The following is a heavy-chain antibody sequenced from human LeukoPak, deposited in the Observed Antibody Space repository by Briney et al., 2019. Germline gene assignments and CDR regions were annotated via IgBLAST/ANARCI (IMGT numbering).Heavy chain of an antibody. CDR2: ISGSGGTT. D-gene: IGHD3-22*01. CDR1: GFSVRTNY. J-gene: IGHJ4*01. Sequence: GGSLRLSCGASGFSVRTNYMSWVRQAPGRGLEWVSAISGSGGTTYYADSVKGRFTISRDNSKNTLYLQMNSLRAEDTAAYYCARGGGTMIVVFFDSWGQEPWSPSPQ. V-gene: IGHV3-23*01. CDR3: ARGGGTMIVVFFDS.